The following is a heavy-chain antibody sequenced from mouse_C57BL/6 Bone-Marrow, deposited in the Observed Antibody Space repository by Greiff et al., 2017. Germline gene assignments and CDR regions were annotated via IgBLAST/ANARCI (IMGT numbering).Heavy chain of an antibody. CDR2: ISYDGSN. CDR3: ARSPVHYYGVGY. CDR1: GYSITSGYY. Sequence: ESGPGLVKPSQSLSLTCSVTGYSITSGYYWNWIRQFPGNKLEWMGYISYDGSNNYNPSLKNRISITRDTSKNQFFLKLNSVTTEDTATYYCARSPVHYYGVGYCGQGTTLTVSS. V-gene: IGHV3-6*01. J-gene: IGHJ2*01. D-gene: IGHD1-2*01.